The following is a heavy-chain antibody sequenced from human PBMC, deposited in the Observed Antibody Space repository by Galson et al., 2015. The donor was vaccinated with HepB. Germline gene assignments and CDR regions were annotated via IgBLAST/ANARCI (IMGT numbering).Heavy chain of an antibody. CDR2: IVVGSGNT. Sequence: SVKVSCKASGFTFTSSAMQWVRQARGQRLEWIGWIVVGSGNTNYPQKFQERVTITRDMSTSTAYMELSSLRSEDTAVYYCARALRGYQLLSIYYYYMDVWGKGTTVTVSS. CDR3: ARALRGYQLLSIYYYYMDV. J-gene: IGHJ6*03. D-gene: IGHD2-2*01. V-gene: IGHV1-58*02. CDR1: GFTFTSSA.